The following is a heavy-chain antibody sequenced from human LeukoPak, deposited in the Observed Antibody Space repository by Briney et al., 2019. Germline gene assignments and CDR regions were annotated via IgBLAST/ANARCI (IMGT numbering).Heavy chain of an antibody. CDR1: GGSFSGYY. D-gene: IGHD6-6*01. J-gene: IGHJ6*03. V-gene: IGHV4-34*01. CDR3: ARGGYSSSSRGHYYYYMGV. Sequence: PSETLSLTCAVYGGSFSGYYWNWIRQPPGEGLEWIGEINHSGSTNYNPSLKSRVTLAVDTSKNHFSLKLTSVTAADTAVYYCARGGYSSSSRGHYYYYMGVWGKGTTVTVSS. CDR2: INHSGST.